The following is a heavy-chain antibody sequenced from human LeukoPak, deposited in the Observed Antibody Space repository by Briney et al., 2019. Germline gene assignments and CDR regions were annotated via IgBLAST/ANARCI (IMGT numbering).Heavy chain of an antibody. D-gene: IGHD5-18*01. J-gene: IGHJ4*02. V-gene: IGHV3-23*01. CDR2: ISGSGGST. Sequence: GGALRLSFAGSGFTFNSYAMSWVRPAPGEGPEWVSAISGSGGSTYYADSVKGRFTISRDNSKNTLYLQMNSRRAEDTAVYYCARAQIQLWTTPQYYFDYWGQGTLVTVSS. CDR3: ARAQIQLWTTPQYYFDY. CDR1: GFTFNSYA.